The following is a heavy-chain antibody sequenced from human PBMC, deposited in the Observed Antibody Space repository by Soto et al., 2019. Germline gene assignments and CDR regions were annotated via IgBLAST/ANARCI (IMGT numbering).Heavy chain of an antibody. CDR2: ISYDGSNK. J-gene: IGHJ6*02. Sequence: QVQLVESGGGVVQPGRSLRLSCAASGFTFNTYGMHWVRQAPGKGLEWVAVISYDGSNKYYADSVKGRLTISRDNSKNTLYLQMNSLRAEDTAVYYCAKGQHCSSTSCSFYYSGMDVWGQGTTVAVSS. CDR1: GFTFNTYG. V-gene: IGHV3-30*18. D-gene: IGHD2-2*01. CDR3: AKGQHCSSTSCSFYYSGMDV.